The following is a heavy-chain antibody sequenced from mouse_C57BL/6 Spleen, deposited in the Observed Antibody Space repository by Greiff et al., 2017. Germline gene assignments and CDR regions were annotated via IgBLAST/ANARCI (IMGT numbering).Heavy chain of an antibody. CDR1: GFTFSSYA. Sequence: EVKLVESGEGLVKPGGSLKLSCAASGFTFSSYAMSWVRQTPEKRLEWVAYISSGGDYIFYADTVKGRFTISRDNARNTLYLQMSSLKSEDTAMYYCTRDSSSYWYFDVWGTGTTVTVSS. CDR2: ISSGGDYI. J-gene: IGHJ1*03. V-gene: IGHV5-9-1*02. CDR3: TRDSSSYWYFDV. D-gene: IGHD1-1*01.